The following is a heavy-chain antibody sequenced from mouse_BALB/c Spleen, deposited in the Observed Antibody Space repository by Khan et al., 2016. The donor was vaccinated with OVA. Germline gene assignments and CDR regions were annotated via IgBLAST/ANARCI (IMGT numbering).Heavy chain of an antibody. CDR3: AIGVWSYYYTLDY. CDR2: IWGGGNT. J-gene: IGHJ4*01. V-gene: IGHV2-6-5*01. D-gene: IGHD3-3*01. Sequence: QVQLQQSGPGLVAPSQNLYLTCTVSGFSLSDYGVSWIRQPPGKGLEWLGDIWGGGNTYYNSDLKSRLSISKENSKSKVFLKMSSLPSDATAKFYCAIGVWSYYYTLDYWGQGTSVTVSS. CDR1: GFSLSDYG.